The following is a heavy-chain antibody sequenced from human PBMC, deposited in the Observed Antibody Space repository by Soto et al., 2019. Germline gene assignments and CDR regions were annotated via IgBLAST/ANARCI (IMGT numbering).Heavy chain of an antibody. D-gene: IGHD2-21*02. V-gene: IGHV1-69*01. CDR2: IIPIFGTA. CDR1: GGTFSSYA. J-gene: IGHJ4*02. CDR3: AREQAPGVPRSDCCGY. Sequence: QVQLVQSGAEVKKPGSSVKVSCKASGGTFSSYAISWVRQAPGQGLEWMGGIIPIFGTAQYAQKFQGRVTITAEESTRTGSMDRCSRSSDDTAVYYAAREQAPGVPRSDCCGYWGQGRLVTVGS.